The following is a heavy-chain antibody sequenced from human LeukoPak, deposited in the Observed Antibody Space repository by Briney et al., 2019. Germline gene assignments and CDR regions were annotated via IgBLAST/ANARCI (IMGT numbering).Heavy chain of an antibody. CDR3: AREMVATNDPDYYYYYGMDV. CDR2: INPSGGST. V-gene: IGHV1-46*01. J-gene: IGHJ6*04. CDR1: GYTFTSYY. D-gene: IGHD5-12*01. Sequence: ASVKVSCKASGYTFTSYYMHWVRQAPGQGLEWMGIINPSGGSTSYAQKFQVRVTMTRDTSTSTVYMELSSLRSEDTAVYYCAREMVATNDPDYYYYYGMDVWGKGTTVTVSS.